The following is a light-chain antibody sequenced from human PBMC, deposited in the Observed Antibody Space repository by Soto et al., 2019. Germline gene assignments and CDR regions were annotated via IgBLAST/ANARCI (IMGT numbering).Light chain of an antibody. J-gene: IGKJ1*01. Sequence: ELVLTQSPATLSLSPGDSATLSCRASQSVSSYLAWYQQKPGQAPRLLIYGASTRATGIPARFSGSGSGTEFTLTISSLQSEDFAVYYCQQYNNWPLWTFGQGTKVDI. CDR3: QQYNNWPLWT. V-gene: IGKV3-15*01. CDR1: QSVSSY. CDR2: GAS.